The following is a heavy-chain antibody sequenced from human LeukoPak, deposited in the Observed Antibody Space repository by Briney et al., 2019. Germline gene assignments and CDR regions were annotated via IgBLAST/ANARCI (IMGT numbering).Heavy chain of an antibody. CDR1: GGTFSSYA. CDR3: ASAYSSSWYGGVDY. Sequence: GASVKVSCKASGGTFSSYAISWVRQAPGQGLEWMGGIIPIFGTANYAQRFQGRVTITADESTSTAYMELSSLRSEDTAVYYCASAYSSSWYGGVDYWGQGTLVTVSS. V-gene: IGHV1-69*13. J-gene: IGHJ4*02. CDR2: IIPIFGTA. D-gene: IGHD6-13*01.